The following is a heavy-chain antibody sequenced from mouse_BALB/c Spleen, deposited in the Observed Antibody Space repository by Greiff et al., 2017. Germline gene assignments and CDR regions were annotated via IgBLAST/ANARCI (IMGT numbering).Heavy chain of an antibody. Sequence: VKVVESGPGLVAPSQSLSITCTVSGFSLTSYGVHWVRQPPGKGLEWLGVIWAGGSTNYNSALMSRLSISKDNSKSQVFLKMNSLQTDDTAMYYCARVGYGSSWGAMDYWGQGTSVTVSS. J-gene: IGHJ4*01. D-gene: IGHD1-1*01. V-gene: IGHV2-9*02. CDR3: ARVGYGSSWGAMDY. CDR2: IWAGGST. CDR1: GFSLTSYG.